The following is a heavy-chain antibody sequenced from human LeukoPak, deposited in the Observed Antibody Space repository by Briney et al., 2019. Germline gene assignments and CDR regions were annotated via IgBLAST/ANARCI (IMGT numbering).Heavy chain of an antibody. CDR2: ISADAVDT. D-gene: IGHD2-8*02. CDR1: GFTFSNHA. J-gene: IGHJ5*02. CDR3: AKDVWWSVS. V-gene: IGHV3-23*01. Sequence: PGGSLRLSCAASGFTFSNHAMTWVRQAPGKGLEWVSAISADAVDTFYAPSVKGRFTISRDNSKNTMYLQINSLRAEDTAIYYCAKDVWWSVSWGQGTLVTASS.